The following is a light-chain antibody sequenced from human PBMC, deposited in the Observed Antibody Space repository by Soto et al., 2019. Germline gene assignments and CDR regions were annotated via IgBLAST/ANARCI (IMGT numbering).Light chain of an antibody. Sequence: AIRMTQSPSSFSASTGDRVTITCRASQGISSYLAWYQQKPGKAPKLLIYAASTLQSGVPSRFSGSGYGTDFNLTISCLQSEDFAVYYCQQSYSTPITFGQGTRLEIK. CDR2: AAS. V-gene: IGKV1-8*01. CDR3: QQSYSTPIT. J-gene: IGKJ5*01. CDR1: QGISSY.